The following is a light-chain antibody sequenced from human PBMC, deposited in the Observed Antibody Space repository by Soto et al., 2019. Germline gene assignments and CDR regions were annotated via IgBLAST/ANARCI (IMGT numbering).Light chain of an antibody. CDR3: QQRSNWPPT. J-gene: IGKJ1*01. Sequence: EIVMTQSPATLSVSPGERATLSCRASQSVSSNLAWYQLKPGQAPRLLIYGASNRATAIPARFSGSGSGTDFTLTISSLEAEDFAVYYCQQRSNWPPTFGQGTKVDIK. CDR1: QSVSSN. CDR2: GAS. V-gene: IGKV3-11*01.